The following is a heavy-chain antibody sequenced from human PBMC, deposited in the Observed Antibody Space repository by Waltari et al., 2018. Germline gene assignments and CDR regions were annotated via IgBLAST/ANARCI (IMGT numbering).Heavy chain of an antibody. CDR2: IIPIFGTA. D-gene: IGHD3-10*01. CDR1: GGTFSSYA. CDR3: ARSGITMVQGVIGRYNYWYFDL. V-gene: IGHV1-69*08. Sequence: QVQLVQSGAEVKKPGSSVKVSCKASGGTFSSYAISWVRQAPGQGLEWMGRIIPIFGTANYAQKFQGRVTITADKSTSTAYMELSSLRSEDTAVYYCARSGITMVQGVIGRYNYWYFDLWGRGTLVTVSS. J-gene: IGHJ2*01.